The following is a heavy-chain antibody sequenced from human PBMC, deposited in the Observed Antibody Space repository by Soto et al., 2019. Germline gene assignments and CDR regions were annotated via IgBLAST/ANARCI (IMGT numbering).Heavy chain of an antibody. CDR3: ARTPVSMDIVVVVAAHYFDY. V-gene: IGHV3-74*01. CDR1: GFSFSSYW. CDR2: INSDGSST. Sequence: PGGSLRLSCAASGFSFSSYWMHWFCQAPGKGLVWVSRINSDGSSTSYADSVKGRFTISRDNAKNTLYLQMNSLRAEDTAVYYCARTPVSMDIVVVVAAHYFDYWGQGTLVTVSS. J-gene: IGHJ4*02. D-gene: IGHD2-15*01.